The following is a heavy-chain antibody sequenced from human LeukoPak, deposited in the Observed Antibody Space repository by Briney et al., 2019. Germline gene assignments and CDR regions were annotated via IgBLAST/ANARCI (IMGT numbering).Heavy chain of an antibody. Sequence: PSETLSLTCTVSGGSISSSSYYWGWIRQPPGKGLEWIGSIYYSGSPYYNPSLKSRVTISVDTSKNQFSLKPSSVTAADTAVYYCARQDSSSSSDYWGQGTLVTVSS. D-gene: IGHD6-6*01. CDR1: GGSISSSSYY. J-gene: IGHJ4*02. CDR3: ARQDSSSSSDY. CDR2: IYYSGSP. V-gene: IGHV4-39*01.